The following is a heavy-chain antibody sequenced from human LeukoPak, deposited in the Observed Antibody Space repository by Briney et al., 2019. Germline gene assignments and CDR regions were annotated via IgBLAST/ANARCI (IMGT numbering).Heavy chain of an antibody. Sequence: GRSLRLSCAASGFTFSSYGMHWVRQAPGKGLEWVAVIWYDGSNKYYADSVKGLFTISRDNSKNTLYLQMNSLRAEDTAVYYCARDPRYYYDSSGYPLPDDYYYYYGMDVWGQGTTVTVSS. CDR3: ARDPRYYYDSSGYPLPDDYYYYYGMDV. V-gene: IGHV3-33*01. D-gene: IGHD3-22*01. CDR1: GFTFSSYG. J-gene: IGHJ6*01. CDR2: IWYDGSNK.